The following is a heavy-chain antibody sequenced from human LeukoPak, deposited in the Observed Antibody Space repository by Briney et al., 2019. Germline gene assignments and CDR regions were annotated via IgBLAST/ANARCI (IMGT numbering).Heavy chain of an antibody. J-gene: IGHJ4*02. CDR3: ARGWLYSYAPFDY. V-gene: IGHV3-74*01. Sequence: PGGSLRLSCAASGFTFTTYWMHWVRQAPGKGLVWVSRISGDGSSTSYADSVKGRFTISRDNAKSTLYLQVNSLRAEDTAVYYCARGWLYSYAPFDYWGQGTLVTVSS. CDR1: GFTFTTYW. CDR2: ISGDGSST. D-gene: IGHD5-18*01.